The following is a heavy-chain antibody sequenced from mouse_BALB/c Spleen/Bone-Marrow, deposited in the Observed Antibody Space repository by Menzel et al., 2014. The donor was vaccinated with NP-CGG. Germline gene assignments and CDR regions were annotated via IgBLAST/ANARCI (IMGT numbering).Heavy chain of an antibody. Sequence: QVHVKQSGAELVKPGAPVKLSCKASGYTFTSYWMNWVKQGPGRGLEWIGRIDPSDSETHYNQKFKDKATLTVDKSSSTAYIQLSSLTSEDSAVYYCARNWVYFDYWGQGTTLTVSS. V-gene: IGHV1-69*02. CDR1: GYTFTSYW. CDR2: IDPSDSET. J-gene: IGHJ2*01. CDR3: ARNWVYFDY. D-gene: IGHD4-1*01.